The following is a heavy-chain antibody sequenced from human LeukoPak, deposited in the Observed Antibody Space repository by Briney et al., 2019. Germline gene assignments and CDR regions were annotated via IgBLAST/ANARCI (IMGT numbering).Heavy chain of an antibody. CDR3: ARITVAGTF. J-gene: IGHJ4*02. CDR1: GGSISSYY. V-gene: IGHV4-4*07. CDR2: IYSSGGT. D-gene: IGHD6-19*01. Sequence: SETLSLTCTVSGGSISSYYWSWIRQPAGKGLEWTGRIYSSGGTNYNPSLRSRITMSVDTSKNQFSLQLTSVTAADTAIYYCARITVAGTFWGQGTLVTVSS.